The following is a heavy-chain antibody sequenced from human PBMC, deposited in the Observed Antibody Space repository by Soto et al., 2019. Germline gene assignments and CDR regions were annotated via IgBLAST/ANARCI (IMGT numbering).Heavy chain of an antibody. Sequence: QITLKESGPTLVKPTQTLTLTCTFSGFSLSTSGVGVGWIRQPPGKALEWLALIYWDDDKRYSPSLKSRLTITKDTSKNQVVLTMTNMDPMDTATYYCAHSVWLQCGGYYFDDWGQGTLVTVSS. CDR3: AHSVWLQCGGYYFDD. D-gene: IGHD5-12*01. J-gene: IGHJ4*02. CDR2: IYWDDDK. V-gene: IGHV2-5*02. CDR1: GFSLSTSGVG.